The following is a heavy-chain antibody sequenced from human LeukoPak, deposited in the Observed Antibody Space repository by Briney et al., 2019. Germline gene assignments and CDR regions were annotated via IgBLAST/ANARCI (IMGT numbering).Heavy chain of an antibody. CDR2: IRSSSGTI. D-gene: IGHD2-21*02. CDR1: GFTFSSYS. V-gene: IGHV3-48*02. J-gene: IGHJ4*02. CDR3: ARGAYCGGDCFFFDY. Sequence: GGSLRLSCAASGFTFSSYSMNWVRQAPGKGLEWVSNIRSSSGTIYYAASVTGRFTISRDNAKNSLYLQMNSLRDEDTAVYYCARGAYCGGDCFFFDYWGQGALVTVSS.